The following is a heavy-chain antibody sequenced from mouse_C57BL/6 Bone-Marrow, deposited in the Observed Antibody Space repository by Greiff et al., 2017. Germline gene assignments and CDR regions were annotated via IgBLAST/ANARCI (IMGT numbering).Heavy chain of an antibody. Sequence: VQLQQSGPELVKPGASVKISCKASGYSFTGYYMHWVKQSHGNILDWIGYIYPYNGVSSYNQKFKGKATLTVDKSSSTAYMELRSLTSEDSAVYYCATFYYGSSYYWYFDVWGTGTTVTVSS. J-gene: IGHJ1*03. CDR2: IYPYNGVS. V-gene: IGHV1-31*01. CDR1: GYSFTGYY. D-gene: IGHD1-1*01. CDR3: ATFYYGSSYYWYFDV.